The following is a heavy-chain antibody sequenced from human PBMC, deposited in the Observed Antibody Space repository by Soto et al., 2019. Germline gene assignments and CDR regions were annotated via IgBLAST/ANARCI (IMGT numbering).Heavy chain of an antibody. J-gene: IGHJ6*03. CDR3: ARVLRYFDWLLLTDAPNYYMDV. CDR1: GFTVSSNY. V-gene: IGHV3-53*04. CDR2: IYSGGST. D-gene: IGHD3-9*01. Sequence: GGSLRLSCAASGFTVSSNYMSWVRQAPGKGLEWVSVIYSGGSTYYADSVKGRFTISRHNSKNTLYLQMNSLRAEDTAVYYCARVLRYFDWLLLTDAPNYYMDVWGKGTTVTVPS.